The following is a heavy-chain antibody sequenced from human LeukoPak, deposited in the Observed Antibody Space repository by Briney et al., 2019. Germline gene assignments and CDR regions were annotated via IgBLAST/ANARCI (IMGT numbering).Heavy chain of an antibody. J-gene: IGHJ4*02. CDR1: GYSISSGYY. CDR3: AREGYGDLYFDY. Sequence: PSETLSLICTVSGYSISSGYYWGWIRQPPGKGLEWIGNIFHSGSTYSNPSLKSRVTISVDTSKNQFSLKLNSVTAADTAVYYCAREGYGDLYFDYWGQGTLVTVSS. D-gene: IGHD4-17*01. CDR2: IFHSGST. V-gene: IGHV4-38-2*02.